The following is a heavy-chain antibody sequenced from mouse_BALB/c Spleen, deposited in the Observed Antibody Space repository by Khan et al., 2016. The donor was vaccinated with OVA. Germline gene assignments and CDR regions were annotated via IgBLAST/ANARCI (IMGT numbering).Heavy chain of an antibody. D-gene: IGHD4-1*02. CDR1: GFDFSRYW. J-gene: IGHJ4*01. V-gene: IGHV4-2*02. Sequence: EVKLLESGGGLVQPGGSLNLSCAASGFDFSRYWMSWARQAPGKGQEWIGEINPGSSTINYTPSLKDKFIISRDNAKNTLYLQMNKVRSEDTALYYCARLFNWDAMDYWGQGTSVTVSS. CDR3: ARLFNWDAMDY. CDR2: INPGSSTI.